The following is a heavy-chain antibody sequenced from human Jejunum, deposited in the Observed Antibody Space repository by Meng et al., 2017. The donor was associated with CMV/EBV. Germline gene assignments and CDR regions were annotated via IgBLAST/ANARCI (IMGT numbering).Heavy chain of an antibody. Sequence: VSSKSAAWNWIRQYASRGLAWLGRIYYRSQWYSDYAVSVRGRIRINQNTSRNQFSLHLSSVTPEDTAIYYCSRNEFERMIHWFDPWGQGTLVTVS. J-gene: IGHJ5*02. CDR2: IYYRSQWYS. V-gene: IGHV6-1*01. CDR3: SRNEFERMIHWFDP. D-gene: IGHD3-22*01. CDR1: VSSKSAA.